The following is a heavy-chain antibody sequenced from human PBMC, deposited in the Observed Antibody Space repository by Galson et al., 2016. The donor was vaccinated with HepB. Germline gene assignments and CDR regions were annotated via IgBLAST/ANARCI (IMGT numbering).Heavy chain of an antibody. Sequence: SVKVSCKASGGTFSSYAISWVLQAPGQGLEWMGGIIPIFGTANYAQKFQGRVTITADESTSTAYMELSSLRSEDPAVYYCAREDGAYCGGDCYYYYGMDVWGQGTTVTVSS. CDR1: GGTFSSYA. CDR2: IIPIFGTA. J-gene: IGHJ6*02. D-gene: IGHD2-21*01. V-gene: IGHV1-69*13. CDR3: AREDGAYCGGDCYYYYGMDV.